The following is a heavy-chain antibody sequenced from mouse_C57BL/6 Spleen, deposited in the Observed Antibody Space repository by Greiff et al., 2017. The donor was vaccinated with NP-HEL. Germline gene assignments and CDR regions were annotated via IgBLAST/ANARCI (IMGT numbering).Heavy chain of an antibody. CDR2: IYPGDGDT. V-gene: IGHV1-80*01. CDR1: GYAFSSYW. J-gene: IGHJ2*01. CDR3: ARSTYYSNYLYYFDY. Sequence: VQLQQSGAELVKPGASVKISCKASGYAFSSYWMNWVKQRPGKGLEWIGQIYPGDGDTNYNGKFKGKATLTADKSSSTAYMQLSSLTSEDSAVYFCARSTYYSNYLYYFDYWGQGTTLPVSS. D-gene: IGHD2-5*01.